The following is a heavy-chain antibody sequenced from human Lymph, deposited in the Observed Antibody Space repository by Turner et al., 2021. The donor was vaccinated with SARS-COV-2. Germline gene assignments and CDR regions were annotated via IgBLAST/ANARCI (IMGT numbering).Heavy chain of an antibody. Sequence: EVQLLESGGGLVQPGGSLRLSCAASGFTFSDYAMHWVRQAPGKGLEWVSLISGDGGGTYYADSVKGRFTISRDNSKNSLSLQMNSLRAEDTALYYCAKDPGYCSGGSCYSRTYFDFWGQGTLVTVSA. V-gene: IGHV3-43*02. J-gene: IGHJ4*02. CDR1: GFTFSDYA. CDR2: ISGDGGGT. CDR3: AKDPGYCSGGSCYSRTYFDF. D-gene: IGHD2-15*01.